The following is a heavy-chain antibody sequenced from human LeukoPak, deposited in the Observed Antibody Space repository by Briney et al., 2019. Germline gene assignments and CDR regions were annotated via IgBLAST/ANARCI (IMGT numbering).Heavy chain of an antibody. D-gene: IGHD6-19*01. J-gene: IGHJ4*02. CDR2: INPNSGGT. V-gene: IGHV1-2*04. CDR3: ARQYSSGWAYYFDY. Sequence: ASVKVSCKASGYTFTGYYMHWVRQAPGQGLEWMGWINPNSGGTNYAQKFQGWVTMTRDTSISTAYMELSRLRSDDTAVYYCARQYSSGWAYYFDYWGQGTLVTVSS. CDR1: GYTFTGYY.